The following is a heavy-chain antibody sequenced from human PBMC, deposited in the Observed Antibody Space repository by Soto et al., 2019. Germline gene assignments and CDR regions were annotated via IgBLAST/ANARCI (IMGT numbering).Heavy chain of an antibody. Sequence: QVQLVQSGAEVKKPGSSVKVSCKASGGTFSNYAISWVRQAPGQGLEWMGGIIPIFGTANYAQKFQGRVTITADESTSTSYMVLSSLRSEDTAVYYCARGGIVLVPAAIWNWFDPWGQGTLVTVSS. J-gene: IGHJ5*02. CDR3: ARGGIVLVPAAIWNWFDP. D-gene: IGHD2-2*01. V-gene: IGHV1-69*12. CDR1: GGTFSNYA. CDR2: IIPIFGTA.